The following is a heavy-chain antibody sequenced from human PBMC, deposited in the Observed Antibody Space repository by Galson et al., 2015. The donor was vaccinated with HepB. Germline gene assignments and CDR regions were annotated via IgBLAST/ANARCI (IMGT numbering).Heavy chain of an antibody. CDR2: ISGSGGST. Sequence: SLRLSCAASGFTFSSYAMSWVRQAPGKGLEWVSAISGSGGSTYYADSVKGRFTISRDNSKNTLYLQMNSLRAEDTAVYYCAKDYQRWTTVTIGLDYWGQGTLVTVSS. J-gene: IGHJ4*02. V-gene: IGHV3-23*01. CDR1: GFTFSSYA. D-gene: IGHD4-17*01. CDR3: AKDYQRWTTVTIGLDY.